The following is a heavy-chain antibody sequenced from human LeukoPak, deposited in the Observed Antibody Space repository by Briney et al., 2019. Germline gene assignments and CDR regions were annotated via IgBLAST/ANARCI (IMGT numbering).Heavy chain of an antibody. CDR2: MSGSGGST. CDR3: AKVAADEFDY. D-gene: IGHD6-13*01. V-gene: IGHV3-23*01. CDR1: GVTFSSYA. Sequence: GGSLRLSCAASGVTFSSYAMSWVRQAPGEGLEWVSAMSGSGGSTYYADSVKGGFTISRDNSKNTLYLQMSSLSAEDTAVYYCAKVAADEFDYWGQGTLVTVSS. J-gene: IGHJ4*02.